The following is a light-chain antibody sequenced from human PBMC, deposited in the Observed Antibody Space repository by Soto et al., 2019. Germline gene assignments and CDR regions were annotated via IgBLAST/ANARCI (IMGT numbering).Light chain of an antibody. J-gene: IGKJ5*01. CDR2: DTS. CDR1: QRPSNSH. Sequence: EIVLTQSPGTLSLSPGERATLSCRASQRPSNSHVAWYLLKPGQAPRLLIFDTSSRATGIPDRFSGSVSGTDFTLTISRLEPEDFAVYYCQQYNNWPPVTFGQGTRLEIK. CDR3: QQYNNWPPVT. V-gene: IGKV3-20*01.